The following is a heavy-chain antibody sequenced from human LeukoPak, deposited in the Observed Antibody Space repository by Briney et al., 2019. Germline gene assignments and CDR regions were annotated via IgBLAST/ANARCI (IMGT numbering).Heavy chain of an antibody. V-gene: IGHV1-18*01. J-gene: IGHJ4*02. CDR1: GYTFTSYG. CDR2: ISAYNSNR. D-gene: IGHD3-22*01. Sequence: ASLKVSCKASGYTFTSYGISWVRQAPGRGLERMGWISAYNSNRRPAQKVQGRVTMTTDTSTSTAYMELRSLRSDDTAVYYCARIPHYDSSGYYYADYWGQGTQVTVSS. CDR3: ARIPHYDSSGYYYADY.